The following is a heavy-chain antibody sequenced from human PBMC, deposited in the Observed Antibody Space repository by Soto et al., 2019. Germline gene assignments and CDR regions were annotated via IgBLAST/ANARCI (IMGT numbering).Heavy chain of an antibody. CDR1: GGTVASSHW. CDR2: VYHTGDT. J-gene: IGHJ5*02. V-gene: IGHV4-4*02. CDR3: AREIVTAGGNNYFDP. Sequence: SETVSLTCGVSGGTVASSHWWSWVRQSPGRGLEWIGNVYHTGDTNFNPSLQSRVTFSVDKSNNQFSLRLTSVTAADTAVYFCAREIVTAGGNNYFDPWGPGTLVTAPQ. D-gene: IGHD2-21*02.